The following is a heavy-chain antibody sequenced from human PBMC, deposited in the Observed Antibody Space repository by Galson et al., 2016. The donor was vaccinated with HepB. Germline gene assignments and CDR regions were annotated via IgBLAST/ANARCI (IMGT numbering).Heavy chain of an antibody. CDR1: GESFSGYY. V-gene: IGHV4-34*01. D-gene: IGHD1-26*01. CDR3: ARRGGYYCLDY. Sequence: SETLSLTCAVYGESFSGYYWSWIRKPPGEGLEWIGEIKPGRSANYKPSLKSRVTISVDTSKNQFSLKLSSVTAADTAVYYCARRGGYYCLDYWGQGNLVTVSS. CDR2: IKPGRSA. J-gene: IGHJ4*02.